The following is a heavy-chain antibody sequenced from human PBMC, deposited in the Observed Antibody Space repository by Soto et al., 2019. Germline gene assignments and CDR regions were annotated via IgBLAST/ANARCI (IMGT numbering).Heavy chain of an antibody. CDR3: AKGRYCSSTSCRSYYYYGMDV. J-gene: IGHJ6*02. V-gene: IGHV3-23*01. CDR2: ISGSGGST. CDR1: GFTFSSYA. Sequence: GESLKISCAASGFTFSSYAMSWVRQAPGKGLEWVSAISGSGGSTYYADSVKGRFTISRDNSKNTLYLQMNSLRAEDTAVYYCAKGRYCSSTSCRSYYYYGMDVWGQGTTVTVSS. D-gene: IGHD2-2*01.